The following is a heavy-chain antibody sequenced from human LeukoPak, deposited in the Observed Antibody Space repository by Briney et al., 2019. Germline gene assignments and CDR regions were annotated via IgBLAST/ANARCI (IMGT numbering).Heavy chain of an antibody. J-gene: IGHJ4*02. CDR1: GYTFTSHY. D-gene: IGHD6-19*01. CDR2: INPSGGST. V-gene: IGHV1-46*01. CDR3: ARGTDSGWYV. Sequence: ASVKVSCKASGYTFTSHYMQWVRQAPGQGLEWMGIINPSGGSTRYAQKFQGGVTMTRDTSTSTVYMELSSLRSEDTAVYYCARGTDSGWYVWGQGTLVTVSS.